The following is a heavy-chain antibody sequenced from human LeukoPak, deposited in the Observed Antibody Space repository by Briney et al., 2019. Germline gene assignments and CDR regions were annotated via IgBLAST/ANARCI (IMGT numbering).Heavy chain of an antibody. D-gene: IGHD2-21*01. CDR1: GGSISSGGYY. CDR3: ARGPRYMIASEYYFDY. CDR2: IYYSGST. Sequence: SETLSLTCTVSGGSISSGGYYWSWIRQHPGKGLEWIGYIYYSGSTYYNPSLKSRVTISVDTSKNQFSLKLSSVTAADTAVYYCARGPRYMIASEYYFDYWGQGTLVTVSS. V-gene: IGHV4-31*03. J-gene: IGHJ4*02.